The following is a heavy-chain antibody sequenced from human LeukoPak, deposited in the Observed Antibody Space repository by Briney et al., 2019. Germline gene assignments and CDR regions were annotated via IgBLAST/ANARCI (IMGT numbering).Heavy chain of an antibody. Sequence: ASVQVSRKASGYTFTSYDINWVRQATGKGLEGVGWMNPNSGNTGYAQKFQGRVTMTRNTSISTAYMELSSLRSEDTAVYYCARVSCSGGSCYFDYWGQGTLVTVSS. CDR3: ARVSCSGGSCYFDY. CDR2: MNPNSGNT. CDR1: GYTFTSYD. D-gene: IGHD2-15*01. J-gene: IGHJ4*02. V-gene: IGHV1-8*01.